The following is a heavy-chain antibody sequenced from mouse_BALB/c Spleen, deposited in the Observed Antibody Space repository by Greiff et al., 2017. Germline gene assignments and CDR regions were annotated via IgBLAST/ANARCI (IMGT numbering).Heavy chain of an antibody. J-gene: IGHJ4*01. CDR3: ARRADSSGYYYAMDY. CDR1: GYTFTDYW. CDR2: IDTSDSYT. Sequence: QVQLQQPGAELVMPGASVKMSCKASGYTFTDYWMHWVKQRPGQGLEWIGAIDTSDSYTSYNQKFKGKATLTVDESSSTAYMQLSSLTSEDSAVYYCARRADSSGYYYAMDYWGQGTSVTVSS. D-gene: IGHD3-2*01. V-gene: IGHV1-69*01.